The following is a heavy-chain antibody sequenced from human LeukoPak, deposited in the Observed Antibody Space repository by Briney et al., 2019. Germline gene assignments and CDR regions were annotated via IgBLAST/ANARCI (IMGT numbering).Heavy chain of an antibody. CDR2: ISYDGSNK. V-gene: IGHV3-30-3*01. J-gene: IGHJ4*02. D-gene: IGHD3-9*01. Sequence: GGSLRLSCAASRFTFSDYAMSWVRQAPGKGLEWVAVISYDGSNKYYADSVKGRFTISRDNSKNTLYLQMNSLRAEDTAVYYCARGIAGYFDWLGQLYYFDYWGQGTLVTVSS. CDR1: RFTFSDYA. CDR3: ARGIAGYFDWLGQLYYFDY.